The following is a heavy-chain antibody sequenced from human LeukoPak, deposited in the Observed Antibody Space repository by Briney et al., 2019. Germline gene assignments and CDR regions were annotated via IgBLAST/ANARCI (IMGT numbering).Heavy chain of an antibody. CDR1: GFTFSSYA. V-gene: IGHV3-23*01. J-gene: IGHJ6*04. CDR2: ISGSGGST. Sequence: GGSLRLSCAASGFTFSSYAMSWVRQAPGKGLEWVSAISGSGGSTYYADSVKGRFTISRDNSKNTLYLQMNSLRAEDTAVYYCARLGYCSGGSCPVGMDVWGEGTTVTVSS. D-gene: IGHD2-15*01. CDR3: ARLGYCSGGSCPVGMDV.